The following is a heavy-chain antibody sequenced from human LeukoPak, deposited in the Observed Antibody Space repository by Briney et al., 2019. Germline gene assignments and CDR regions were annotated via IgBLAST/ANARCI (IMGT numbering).Heavy chain of an antibody. CDR1: GGSMSSYY. CDR2: IFYSGST. V-gene: IGHV4-59*08. D-gene: IGHD2-15*01. J-gene: IGHJ6*02. CDR3: ARILDCSSSSCSYGMDV. Sequence: PSETLSLTCAVSGGSMSSYYWSWIRQPPGKGLEWIGYIFYSGSTNYNPSLKSRVTISVDTSKNQFSLKLSSVTAADTAVYYCARILDCSSSSCSYGMDVWGQGTTVTVPS.